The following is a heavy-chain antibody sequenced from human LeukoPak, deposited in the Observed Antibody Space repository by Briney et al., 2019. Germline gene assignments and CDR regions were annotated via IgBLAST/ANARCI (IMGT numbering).Heavy chain of an antibody. Sequence: QSGGSLRLSCTASGFTFSNYWMVWVRQAPWKGLVWVSRINYDGSSTAYVDSVKGRFTISRDNAKNTLYLQMNSLRAEDTALYYCARDGGGPAATPWGQGTLVTVSP. CDR2: INYDGSST. V-gene: IGHV3-74*01. J-gene: IGHJ5*02. D-gene: IGHD2-2*01. CDR1: GFTFSNYW. CDR3: ARDGGGPAATP.